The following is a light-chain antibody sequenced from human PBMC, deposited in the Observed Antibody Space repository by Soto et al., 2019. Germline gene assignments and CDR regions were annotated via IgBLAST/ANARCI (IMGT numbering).Light chain of an antibody. CDR2: GNN. Sequence: QSVLTQPPSVSGAPGQRVTISCIGAGYDVHWYQQLPGTAPKVLIYGNNNRPSGVPDRFSGSKSGTSASLAITGLQAEDVDDYYRQSYDSSLSGWVFGGGTKLTVL. J-gene: IGLJ3*02. V-gene: IGLV1-40*01. CDR3: QSYDSSLSGWV. CDR1: GAGYD.